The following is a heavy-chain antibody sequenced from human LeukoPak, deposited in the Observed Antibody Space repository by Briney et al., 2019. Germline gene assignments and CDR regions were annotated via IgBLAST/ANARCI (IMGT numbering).Heavy chain of an antibody. V-gene: IGHV3-48*01. CDR2: ISSSSSTI. J-gene: IGHJ4*02. D-gene: IGHD3-16*01. Sequence: GSLLLSCAASGFTFRNYNMNWVRQAPGKGLEWVSYISSSSSTIQYADSVKDRFTISRDNSKNTLYLQMNSLRAEDTAVYYCARDRLRTFDYWGQGTLVTVSS. CDR1: GFTFRNYN. CDR3: ARDRLRTFDY.